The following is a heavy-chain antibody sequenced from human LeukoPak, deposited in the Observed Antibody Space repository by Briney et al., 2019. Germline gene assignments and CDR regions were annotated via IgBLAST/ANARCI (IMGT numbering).Heavy chain of an antibody. Sequence: GGSLRLSCAASGFTFSSYWMSWVRQAPGKGLEWVANIKQDGSEKYYVDSVKGRFTISRDNAKNSLYLQMNSLRAEDTAVYYCARRRVEMATVYFDYWGQGTLVTVSS. D-gene: IGHD5-24*01. CDR3: ARRRVEMATVYFDY. CDR1: GFTFSSYW. CDR2: IKQDGSEK. V-gene: IGHV3-7*03. J-gene: IGHJ4*02.